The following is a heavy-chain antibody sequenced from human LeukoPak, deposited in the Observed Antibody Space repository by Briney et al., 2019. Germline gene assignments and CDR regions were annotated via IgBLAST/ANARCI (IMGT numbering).Heavy chain of an antibody. CDR2: IYYSGNT. J-gene: IGHJ2*01. CDR3: ARGYNSGWYERCFDL. D-gene: IGHD6-19*01. V-gene: IGHV4-61*01. CDR1: GGSVSSGSYY. Sequence: SETLSLTCTISGGSVSSGSYYWRWIRQPPGKGLQWIGYIYYSGNTNCNPSLKSRVIISVDTSKNQFSLKLSSVTAADTAVYYCARGYNSGWYERCFDLWGRGTLVTVSS.